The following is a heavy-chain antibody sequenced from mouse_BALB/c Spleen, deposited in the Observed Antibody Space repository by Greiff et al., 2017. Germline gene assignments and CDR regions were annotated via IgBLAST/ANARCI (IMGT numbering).Heavy chain of an antibody. J-gene: IGHJ3*01. CDR1: GYTFTDYN. CDR3: ARGGLRRFAY. V-gene: IGHV1-18*01. Sequence: EVKVVESGPELVKPGASVKIPCKASGYTFTDYNMDWVKQSHGKSLEWIGDINPNNGGTIYNQKFKGKATLTVDKSSSTAYMELRSLTSEDTAVYYCARGGLRRFAYWGQGTLVTVSA. CDR2: INPNNGGT. D-gene: IGHD2-2*01.